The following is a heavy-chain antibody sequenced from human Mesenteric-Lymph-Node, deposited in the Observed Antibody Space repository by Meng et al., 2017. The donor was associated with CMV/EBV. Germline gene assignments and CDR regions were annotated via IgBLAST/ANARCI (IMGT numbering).Heavy chain of an antibody. CDR3: ARAVGYYDSSGYYY. Sequence: GESLKISCAASGFTFSSYAMSWVRQAPGKGLEWVSVIYSGGSTYYGDSVKGRFTISRDNSKNTLYLQMNSLRAEDTAVYYCARAVGYYDSSGYYYWGQGTLVTVSS. V-gene: IGHV3-53*01. J-gene: IGHJ4*02. CDR1: GFTFSSYA. CDR2: IYSGGST. D-gene: IGHD3-22*01.